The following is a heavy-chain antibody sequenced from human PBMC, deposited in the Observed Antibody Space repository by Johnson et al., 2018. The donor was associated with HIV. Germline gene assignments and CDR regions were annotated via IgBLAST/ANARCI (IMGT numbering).Heavy chain of an antibody. D-gene: IGHD1-26*01. CDR1: GFTFSNYG. J-gene: IGHJ3*02. Sequence: QVQLVESGGGVVQPGGSLTLSCAASGFTFSNYGMHWVRQAPGKGLEWVAFIQSDGKIKFYADSVKGRFTISRDNAKNSLYLQMNSLRAEDTAVYYCVSREWELHAFDIWGQGTMVTVSS. CDR3: VSREWELHAFDI. V-gene: IGHV3-30*02. CDR2: IQSDGKIK.